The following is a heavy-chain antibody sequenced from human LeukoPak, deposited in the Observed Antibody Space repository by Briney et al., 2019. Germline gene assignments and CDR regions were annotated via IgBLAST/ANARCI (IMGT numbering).Heavy chain of an antibody. CDR3: ASEWELLGAFFDY. J-gene: IGHJ4*02. D-gene: IGHD1-26*01. CDR1: GGTFSSYA. V-gene: IGHV1-69*04. Sequence: SVKVSCKASGGTFSSYAIIWVRQAPGQGLEWMGRIIPILGIANYAQKFQGRVTITADKSTSTAYMELSSLRSEDTAVYYCASEWELLGAFFDYWGQGTLVTVSS. CDR2: IIPILGIA.